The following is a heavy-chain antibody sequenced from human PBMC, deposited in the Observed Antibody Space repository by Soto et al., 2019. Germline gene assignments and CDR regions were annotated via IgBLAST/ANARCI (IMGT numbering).Heavy chain of an antibody. CDR1: GFSFNTYW. J-gene: IGHJ6*02. CDR2: IYIDGTRT. CDR3: GRRLPGYNGMDV. V-gene: IGHV3-74*01. D-gene: IGHD5-12*01. Sequence: EVQLVESGGGLVQPGGSLRLSCAASGFSFNTYWMHWVRQAPGKGLVWISRIYIDGTRTRYADSVTGRFTISRDNAKNTLYLQMHSLRAEDTALYYCGRRLPGYNGMDVWGQGTTVTVSS.